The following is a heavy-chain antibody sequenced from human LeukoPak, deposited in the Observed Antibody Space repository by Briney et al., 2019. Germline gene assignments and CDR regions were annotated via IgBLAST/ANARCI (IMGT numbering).Heavy chain of an antibody. CDR2: INPNSGHT. Sequence: SVKVSCKASGYTFTDYYTHWVRQAPGQSLEWMGWINPNSGHTKYAQKFQARVTMTRDTSISTAYVELSGLTSDNTAVYYCARGSALQGTRFPFAYWGQGTLVTVSS. CDR3: ARGSALQGTRFPFAY. J-gene: IGHJ4*02. V-gene: IGHV1-2*02. CDR1: GYTFTDYY. D-gene: IGHD1-7*01.